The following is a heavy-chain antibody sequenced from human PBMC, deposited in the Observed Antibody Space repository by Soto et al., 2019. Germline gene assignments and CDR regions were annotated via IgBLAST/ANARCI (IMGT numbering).Heavy chain of an antibody. D-gene: IGHD5-12*01. V-gene: IGHV1-69*06. CDR3: ARDSGYSGYDYTYLDY. CDR1: GGTFSSYA. CDR2: IIPIFGTA. Sequence: GASVKVSCTASGGTFSSYAISWVRQAPGQGLEWMGGIIPIFGTANYAQKFQGRVTITADKSTSTAYMELSSLRSDDTAVYYCARDSGYSGYDYTYLDYWGQGTLVTVSS. J-gene: IGHJ4*02.